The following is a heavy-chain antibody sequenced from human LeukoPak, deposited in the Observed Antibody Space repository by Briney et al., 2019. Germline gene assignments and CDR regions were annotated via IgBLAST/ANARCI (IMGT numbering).Heavy chain of an antibody. D-gene: IGHD3-22*01. V-gene: IGHV3-20*04. CDR1: GFTFYDYG. Sequence: GGSLRLSCAASGFTFYDYGMSWVRQAPGKGLEWVSGINWNGGSTGYADSVKGRFTISRDNAKNSMYLQMNSLRAEDTSLYFCARSLNDVGVITSRAFGSWGQGTMVTVSS. J-gene: IGHJ3*02. CDR2: INWNGGST. CDR3: ARSLNDVGVITSRAFGS.